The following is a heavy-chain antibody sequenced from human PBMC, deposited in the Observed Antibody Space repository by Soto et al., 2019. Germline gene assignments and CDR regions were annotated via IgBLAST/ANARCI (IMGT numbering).Heavy chain of an antibody. CDR2: IKSKTYGGTT. CDR3: TTTGGSIAAAGTDY. CDR1: GFTFSNAW. J-gene: IGHJ4*02. V-gene: IGHV3-15*07. Sequence: GGSLRLSCAASGFTFSNAWMNWVRQAPGKGLEWVGRIKSKTYGGTTDYAAPVKGRFTISRNDSKNTLYLQMNSMKTEETALYYCTTTGGSIAAAGTDYWGQGTLVTVSS. D-gene: IGHD6-13*01.